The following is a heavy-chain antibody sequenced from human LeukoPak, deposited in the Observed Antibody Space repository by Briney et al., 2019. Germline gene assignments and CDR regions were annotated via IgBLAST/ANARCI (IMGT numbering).Heavy chain of an antibody. V-gene: IGHV4-34*01. CDR1: GGSFSGYY. J-gene: IGHJ4*02. D-gene: IGHD5-24*01. Sequence: SENLSLTCAVYGGSFSGYYWSWIRQPPGKGLEWIGEINHSGSTNYNPSLKSRVTISVDTSKNQFSLKLSSVTAADTAVYYCARVGLRDGYTFDYWGQGTLVTVSS. CDR2: INHSGST. CDR3: ARVGLRDGYTFDY.